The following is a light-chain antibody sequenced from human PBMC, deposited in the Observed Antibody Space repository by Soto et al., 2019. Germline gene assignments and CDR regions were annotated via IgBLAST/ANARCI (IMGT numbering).Light chain of an antibody. J-gene: IGKJ2*01. CDR2: GAS. CDR1: QSLSSN. V-gene: IGKV3-15*01. CDR3: QQYNDWPYT. Sequence: EIVMTQSPATLSVSPGERATLSCRASQSLSSNLAWFRQKPGQAPRLLIYGASTRATGIPARFSGSGSGTEFTLIISSLQSEDFAVYYCQQYNDWPYTFGQGTKL.